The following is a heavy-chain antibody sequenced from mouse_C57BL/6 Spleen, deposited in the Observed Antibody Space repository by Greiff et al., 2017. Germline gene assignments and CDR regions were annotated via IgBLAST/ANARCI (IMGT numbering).Heavy chain of an antibody. CDR3: ARRAPYYYGSSYGGYFDV. CDR1: GFSLSTSGMG. V-gene: IGHV8-12*01. D-gene: IGHD1-1*01. CDR2: IYWDDDK. J-gene: IGHJ1*03. Sequence: TLKVSGPGILQSSQTLSLTCSFSGFSLSTSGMGVSWIRQPSGKGLEWLAHIYWDDDKRYNPSLKSRLTISKDTSRNQVFLKITSVDTADTATYYCARRAPYYYGSSYGGYFDVWGTGTTVTVSS.